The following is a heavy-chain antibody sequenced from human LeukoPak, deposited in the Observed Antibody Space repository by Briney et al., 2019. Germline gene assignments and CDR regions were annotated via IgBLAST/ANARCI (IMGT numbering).Heavy chain of an antibody. Sequence: GGSLRLSCVASGFTFSSYSMNWVRQAPGKGLEWVSYISSSSSTIYYADSVKGRFTISRDNAKNSLYLQMNSLRAEDTAVYYCARDEFKVRGGSGDYWGQGTLVTVSS. V-gene: IGHV3-48*01. D-gene: IGHD3-10*01. J-gene: IGHJ4*02. CDR3: ARDEFKVRGGSGDY. CDR2: ISSSSSTI. CDR1: GFTFSSYS.